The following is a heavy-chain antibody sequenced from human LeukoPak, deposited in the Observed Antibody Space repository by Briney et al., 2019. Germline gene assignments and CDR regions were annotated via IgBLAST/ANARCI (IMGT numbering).Heavy chain of an antibody. V-gene: IGHV4-34*01. CDR3: ARRSGYSSSSGSHY. Sequence: INHSGSTNYNPSLKSRVTISVDTSKNQFSLKLSSVTAADTAVYYCARRSGYSSSSGSHYWGQGTLVTVSS. J-gene: IGHJ4*02. CDR2: INHSGST. D-gene: IGHD6-6*01.